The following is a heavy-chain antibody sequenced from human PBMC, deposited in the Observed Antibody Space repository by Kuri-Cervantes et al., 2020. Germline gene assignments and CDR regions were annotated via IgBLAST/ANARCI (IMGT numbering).Heavy chain of an antibody. Sequence: ASVKVSCKASGYTFTSYGISWVRQAPGQGLEWMGWISAYNGNTNYAQKLQGRVTMTTDTSTSTAYMELRSLRSDDTAVYYCARVDYYDSSGSYLSYYYYYMDVWGKGTTVTVSS. V-gene: IGHV1-18*01. CDR3: ARVDYYDSSGSYLSYYYYYMDV. J-gene: IGHJ6*03. D-gene: IGHD3-22*01. CDR2: ISAYNGNT. CDR1: GYTFTSYG.